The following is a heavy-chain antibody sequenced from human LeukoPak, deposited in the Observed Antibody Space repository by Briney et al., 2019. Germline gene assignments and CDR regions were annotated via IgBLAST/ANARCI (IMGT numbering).Heavy chain of an antibody. J-gene: IGHJ3*01. CDR2: ISYDGSNK. V-gene: IGHV3-30-3*01. CDR1: GFTFSNYA. CDR3: VRALEYSSSWYGRAFDV. Sequence: GGSLRLSCAASGFTFSNYAIHWVRQAPGKGLEWVAVISYDGSNKYDADSAKGRFTISRDNSKNTLYLQMNSLRAEDTAVYYCVRALEYSSSWYGRAFDVWGQGTMVTVSS. D-gene: IGHD6-13*01.